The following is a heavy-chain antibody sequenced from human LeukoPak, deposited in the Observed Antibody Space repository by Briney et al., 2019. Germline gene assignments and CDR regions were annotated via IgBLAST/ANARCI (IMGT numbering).Heavy chain of an antibody. V-gene: IGHV4-30-2*01. D-gene: IGHD3-10*01. CDR3: ARARGSGGYYKYYFDY. CDR1: GGSISSGGYS. J-gene: IGHJ4*02. CDR2: IYHSGST. Sequence: SQTLSLTCAVSGGSISSGGYSWSWIRQPPGKGLEWIGYIYHSGSTYYNPSLKGRVTISVDRSKNQFSLKLSSVTAADTAVYYCARARGSGGYYKYYFDYWGQGTLVTVSS.